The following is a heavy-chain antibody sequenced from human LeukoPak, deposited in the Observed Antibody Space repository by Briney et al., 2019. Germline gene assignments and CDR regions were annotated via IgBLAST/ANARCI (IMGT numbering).Heavy chain of an antibody. CDR2: IYYTGAT. V-gene: IGHV4-30-4*01. Sequence: SETLSLTCTVSGGSISSGDYYWSWIRQPPGKGLERIGYIYYTGATYYNPSLKSRLTISIDTSKNRFSLKLNSVTAADTAVYYCASRAVKAAAEIESPEYLQHWGQGTLVTVST. D-gene: IGHD6-13*01. CDR3: ASRAVKAAAEIESPEYLQH. CDR1: GGSISSGDYY. J-gene: IGHJ1*01.